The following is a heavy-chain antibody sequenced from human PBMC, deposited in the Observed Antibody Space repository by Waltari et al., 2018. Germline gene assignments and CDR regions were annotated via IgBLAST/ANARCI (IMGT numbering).Heavy chain of an antibody. V-gene: IGHV4-34*01. CDR3: ARLPADDYYYMDV. Sequence: QVQLQQWGAGLLKPSETLSLPCAVYGGSFSSYYWSWIRQPPGKGLEWIGEINHSGRTNYIPSLKSRLTISVDTSKNQFSLKLSSVTAADTAVYYCARLPADDYYYMDVWGKGTTVTVSS. CDR2: INHSGRT. J-gene: IGHJ6*03. CDR1: GGSFSSYY.